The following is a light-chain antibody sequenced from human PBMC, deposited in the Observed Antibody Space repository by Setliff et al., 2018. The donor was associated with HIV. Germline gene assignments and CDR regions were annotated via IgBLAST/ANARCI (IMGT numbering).Light chain of an antibody. Sequence: NFMLTQPHSVSESPGKTVTISCTRSSGSIAANYVQWYQHRPGSSPTTVIRDNKERPSGVPERFSGSIDRSTNSASLTISGLKTEDEADYYCRSNDGSTWVFGGGTKGTVL. V-gene: IGLV6-57*01. CDR1: SGSIAANY. CDR3: RSNDGSTWV. J-gene: IGLJ3*02. CDR2: DNK.